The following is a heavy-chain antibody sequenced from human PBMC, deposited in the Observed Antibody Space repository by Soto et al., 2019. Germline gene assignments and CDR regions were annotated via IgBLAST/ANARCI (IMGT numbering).Heavy chain of an antibody. CDR3: VKTLAVTTSYFDY. CDR2: ISSNGGST. V-gene: IGHV3-64D*08. D-gene: IGHD4-17*01. Sequence: GGSLRLSCSASGFTFSSYAMHWVRQAPGKGLEYVSAISSNGGSTYYADSVKGRFTISRDNSKNTLYLQMSSLRAEDTAVYYCVKTLAVTTSYFDYWGQGTLVTVSS. CDR1: GFTFSSYA. J-gene: IGHJ4*02.